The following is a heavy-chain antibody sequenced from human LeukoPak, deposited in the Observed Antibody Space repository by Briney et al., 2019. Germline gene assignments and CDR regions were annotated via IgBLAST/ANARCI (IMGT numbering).Heavy chain of an antibody. CDR1: EFSVGSNY. Sequence: GGSLRLSCAASEFSVGSNYMTWVRQAPGKGLEWVASINQDGSEQYYVDSVKGRFTISRDNAKNSLYLQMNSLRAEDTAVYYCARDITEGNDFWSGYNTMDVWGKGTTVTVSS. CDR3: ARDITEGNDFWSGYNTMDV. D-gene: IGHD3-3*01. CDR2: INQDGSEQ. J-gene: IGHJ6*03. V-gene: IGHV3-7*01.